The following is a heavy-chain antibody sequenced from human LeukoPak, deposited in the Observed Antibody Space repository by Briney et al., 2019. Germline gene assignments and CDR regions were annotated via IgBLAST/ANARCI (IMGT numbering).Heavy chain of an antibody. V-gene: IGHV4-39*01. D-gene: IGHD4/OR15-4a*01. Sequence: PSETLSLTCTVSGGSISSSSYYWGWIRQPPGKGLEWIGGIYYSGSTYYNPSLKSRVTISVDTSKNQFSLKLSSVTAADTAVYYCARLEVALIDYWGQGTLVTVSS. J-gene: IGHJ4*02. CDR1: GGSISSSSYY. CDR3: ARLEVALIDY. CDR2: IYYSGST.